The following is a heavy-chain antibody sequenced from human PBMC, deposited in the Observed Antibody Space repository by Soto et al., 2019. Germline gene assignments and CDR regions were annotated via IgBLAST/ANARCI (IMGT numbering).Heavy chain of an antibody. CDR1: GYTFTSYY. CDR3: AIVSGQYPFDY. CDR2: INPSGGST. Sequence: ASVKVSCKASGYTFTSYYMHWVRQAPGQGLEWMGIINPSGGSTSYAQKFQGRVTMTRDTSTSTVYMELSSLRSEDTAVYYCAIVSGQYPFDYWGQGTLVTVSS. D-gene: IGHD5-12*01. V-gene: IGHV1-46*03. J-gene: IGHJ4*02.